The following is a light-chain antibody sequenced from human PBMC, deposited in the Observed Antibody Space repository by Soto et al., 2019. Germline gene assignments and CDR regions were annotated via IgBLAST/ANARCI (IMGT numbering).Light chain of an antibody. Sequence: QAASVSGSPGQSITISCTGTSSDVGGYNYVSWYQQYPGKAPKLMIYEVSNRPSGVSNRFSGSKSGNTASLTISGLQAEDEADYYCSSYASSRDVFFGGGTKLTVL. CDR3: SSYASSRDVF. CDR2: EVS. J-gene: IGLJ2*01. CDR1: SSDVGGYNY. V-gene: IGLV2-14*01.